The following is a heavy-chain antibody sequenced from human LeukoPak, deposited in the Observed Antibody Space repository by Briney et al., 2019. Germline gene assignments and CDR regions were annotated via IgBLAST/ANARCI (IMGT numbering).Heavy chain of an antibody. Sequence: ASVKVSCKASGYTFTGYYMHWVRQAPGQGLKWMGIINSSGGTTSYAQKFQGRVTMTRDTSTSTVYKELSSLRSEDTAVYYCARGGWYYFDYWGQGTLVTVSS. J-gene: IGHJ4*02. V-gene: IGHV1-46*01. D-gene: IGHD6-19*01. CDR2: INSSGGTT. CDR3: ARGGWYYFDY. CDR1: GYTFTGYY.